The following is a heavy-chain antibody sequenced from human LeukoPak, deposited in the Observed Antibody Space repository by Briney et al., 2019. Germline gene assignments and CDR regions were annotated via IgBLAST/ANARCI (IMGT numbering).Heavy chain of an antibody. V-gene: IGHV4-4*07. CDR1: GGSISSYY. J-gene: IGHJ5*02. CDR2: IYTSGST. D-gene: IGHD3-22*01. Sequence: SETLSLNCTVSGGSISSYYWSWIRQPAGKGLEWIGRIYTSGSTNYNPSLKSRVTMSVDTSKNQFSLKLSSVTAADTAVYYCARLLYYYDSSGYFRDPNWFDPWGQGTLVTVSS. CDR3: ARLLYYYDSSGYFRDPNWFDP.